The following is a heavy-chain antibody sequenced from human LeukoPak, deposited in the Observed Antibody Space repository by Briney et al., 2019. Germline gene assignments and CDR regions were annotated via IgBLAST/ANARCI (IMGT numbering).Heavy chain of an antibody. V-gene: IGHV3-74*01. D-gene: IGHD5-12*01. Sequence: GGSLRLSCAASGFTFSSYWMHWVRQAPGKGLVWVSYIKSDGSSTNYADSVKGRFTISRDNAKNTLYLQMNSLRAEDTAVYYCARDCGYTQDYWGQGTLVTVSS. CDR3: ARDCGYTQDY. CDR2: IKSDGSST. J-gene: IGHJ4*02. CDR1: GFTFSSYW.